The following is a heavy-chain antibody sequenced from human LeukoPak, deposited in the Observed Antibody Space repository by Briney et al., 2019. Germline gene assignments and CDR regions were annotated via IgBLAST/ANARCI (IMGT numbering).Heavy chain of an antibody. J-gene: IGHJ5*02. CDR1: GFTFSSYS. CDR2: ISSSSSTI. Sequence: GGSLRLSCAASGFTFSSYSMNWVRQAPGKGLEWVSYISSSSSTIYYADSVKGRFTISRDNAKNSLYLQMNSLRAEDTAVYYWARVFRAYYDSRRTGSAPGGRGTLVTVPS. V-gene: IGHV3-48*04. D-gene: IGHD3-22*01. CDR3: ARVFRAYYDSRRTGSAP.